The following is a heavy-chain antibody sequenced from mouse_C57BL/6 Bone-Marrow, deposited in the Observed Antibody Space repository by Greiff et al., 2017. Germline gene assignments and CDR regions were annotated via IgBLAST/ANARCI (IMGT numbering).Heavy chain of an antibody. D-gene: IGHD1-1*01. CDR3: ARIPITTRINYYAMDY. J-gene: IGHJ4*01. CDR1: GFNIKNTY. Sequence: VQLQQSVAELVRPGASVKLSCTASGFNIKNTYMRWVKQRPEQGLEWIGRIDPANGNTKYAPKFQGKATITADTSSNTAYLQLSSLTSEDTAIYYCARIPITTRINYYAMDYWGQGTSVTVSS. V-gene: IGHV14-3*01. CDR2: IDPANGNT.